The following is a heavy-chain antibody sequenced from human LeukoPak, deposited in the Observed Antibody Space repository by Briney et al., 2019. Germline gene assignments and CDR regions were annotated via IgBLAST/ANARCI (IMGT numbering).Heavy chain of an antibody. V-gene: IGHV3-9*01. J-gene: IGHJ4*02. CDR1: GFTFEDYA. CDR3: ARDHYYDSSGDHYFDY. CDR2: ICWNSGRI. Sequence: PGRSLRLSCAASGFTFEDYAMHWVRQAPGKGLEWVSGICWNSGRIGYADSVKGRLTISRDNAKNSLYLQMNSLRAEDTAFYYCARDHYYDSSGDHYFDYWGQGTLVTVSS. D-gene: IGHD3-22*01.